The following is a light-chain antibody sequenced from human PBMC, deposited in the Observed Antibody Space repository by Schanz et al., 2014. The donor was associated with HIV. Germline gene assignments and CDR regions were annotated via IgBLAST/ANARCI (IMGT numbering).Light chain of an antibody. V-gene: IGKV3-15*01. J-gene: IGKJ2*01. CDR1: QSISNN. Sequence: EIVMTQSPATLYVSPGERATLSCRASQSISNNLAWYQHKPGQAPRLLIYGAFTRATGIPVRFSGSGSGTDFTLTISGLEPEDIAVYYCQQRSNWPRYTFGQGTRLEIK. CDR2: GAF. CDR3: QQRSNWPRYT.